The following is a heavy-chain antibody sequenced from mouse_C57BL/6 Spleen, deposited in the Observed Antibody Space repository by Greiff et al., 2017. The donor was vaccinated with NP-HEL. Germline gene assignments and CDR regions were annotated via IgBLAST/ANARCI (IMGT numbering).Heavy chain of an antibody. Sequence: QVQLQQPGAELVMPGASVKLSCKASGYTFTSYWMHWVKQRPGQGLEWIGEIDPSDSYTNYNQKFKGKSTLTVDKSSSTAYMQLSSLTSEDSAVYYCARKAYYSNYLGAMDYWGQGTSVTVSS. D-gene: IGHD2-5*01. J-gene: IGHJ4*01. V-gene: IGHV1-69*01. CDR2: IDPSDSYT. CDR1: GYTFTSYW. CDR3: ARKAYYSNYLGAMDY.